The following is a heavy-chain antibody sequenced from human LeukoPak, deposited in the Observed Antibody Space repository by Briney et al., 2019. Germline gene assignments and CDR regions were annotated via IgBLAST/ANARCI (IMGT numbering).Heavy chain of an antibody. J-gene: IGHJ6*03. D-gene: IGHD3-22*01. CDR2: ISAYNGNT. CDR3: ARGYYYDSSGYYGNYYYYYMDV. V-gene: IGHV1-18*01. Sequence: ASVKVSCKASGYTFTSYGISWVRQAPGQGLEWMGWISAYNGNTNYAQKLQGRVTMTTDTSTSTAYMELRSLRSDDTAVYYCARGYYYDSSGYYGNYYYYYMDVWGKGTTVTVSS. CDR1: GYTFTSYG.